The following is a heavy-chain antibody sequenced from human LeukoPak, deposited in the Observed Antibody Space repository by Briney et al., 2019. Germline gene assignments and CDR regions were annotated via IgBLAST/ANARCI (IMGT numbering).Heavy chain of an antibody. CDR3: ARDLGESYDFWSGYGDY. CDR2: INPSGGST. J-gene: IGHJ4*02. Sequence: ASVKVSCKASGYTFTSYYMHWVRQAPGQGLEWMGIINPSGGSTSYAQKFQGRVTMTRDMSTSTVYMELSSLRSEDTAVYCCARDLGESYDFWSGYGDYWGQGTLVTVSS. CDR1: GYTFTSYY. D-gene: IGHD3-3*01. V-gene: IGHV1-46*01.